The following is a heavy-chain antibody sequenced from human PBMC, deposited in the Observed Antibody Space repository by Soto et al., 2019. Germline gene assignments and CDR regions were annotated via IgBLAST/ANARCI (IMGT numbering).Heavy chain of an antibody. Sequence: QVQLVESGGGVVQPGRSLRLSCAASGFTFSSYGMHWVRQAPGKGLEWVAVIPYDGSNKYYADSVKGRFTNSRDNPKNTLYLQMNSLRAEDTAVYYCAKDGSLRTRYYFDYWGQGTLVTVSS. D-gene: IGHD1-26*01. CDR3: AKDGSLRTRYYFDY. CDR2: IPYDGSNK. J-gene: IGHJ4*02. V-gene: IGHV3-30*18. CDR1: GFTFSSYG.